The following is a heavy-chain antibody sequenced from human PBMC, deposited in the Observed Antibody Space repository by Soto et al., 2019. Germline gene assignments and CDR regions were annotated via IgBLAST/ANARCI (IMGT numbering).Heavy chain of an antibody. J-gene: IGHJ4*02. V-gene: IGHV3-23*01. CDR3: AKDRPRSSGWYGDFDY. CDR1: GFTFINYA. D-gene: IGHD6-19*01. CDR2: LSGSGGST. Sequence: GGSLRLSCTASGFTFINYAMTWVRQAPGRGLEWVSALSGSGGSTYYVESVKGRFTISRDNSKYTVYLQMNSLRAEDTAVYYCAKDRPRSSGWYGDFDYWGQGTLVTVSS.